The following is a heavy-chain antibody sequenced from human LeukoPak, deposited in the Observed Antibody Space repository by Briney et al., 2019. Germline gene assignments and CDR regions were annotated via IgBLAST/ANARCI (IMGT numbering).Heavy chain of an antibody. CDR3: ARGAYSGSFFDY. CDR1: GGSISSYY. Sequence: SETLSLTCTVSGGSISSYYWRWIRQPPGKGLEWIGYIYYSGSTNYNPSLKSRVTISVDTSKNQFSLKLSSVTAADTAVYYCARGAYSGSFFDYWGQGTLVTVSS. V-gene: IGHV4-59*01. J-gene: IGHJ4*02. D-gene: IGHD1-26*01. CDR2: IYYSGST.